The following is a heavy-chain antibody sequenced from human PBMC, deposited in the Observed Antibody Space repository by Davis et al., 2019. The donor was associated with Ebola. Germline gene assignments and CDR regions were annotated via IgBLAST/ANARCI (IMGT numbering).Heavy chain of an antibody. CDR1: GGSISSGGYS. J-gene: IGHJ4*02. CDR3: ARVASYGDYFDY. Sequence: MPSETLSLTCAVSGGSISSGGYSWSWTRQPPGKGLEWIGYIYYSGSTYYNPSLKSRVTISGDTSRNQFSLKLSSVTAADTAVYYCARVASYGDYFDYWGLGTLVTVSS. D-gene: IGHD5-18*01. CDR2: IYYSGST. V-gene: IGHV4-30-4*07.